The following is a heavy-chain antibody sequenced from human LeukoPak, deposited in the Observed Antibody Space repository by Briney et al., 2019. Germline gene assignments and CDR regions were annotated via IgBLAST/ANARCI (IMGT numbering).Heavy chain of an antibody. CDR1: GGSFSGQY. CDR2: INHGGSI. D-gene: IGHD3-10*01. J-gene: IGHJ4*02. V-gene: IGHV4-34*01. CDR3: AGGDYHGSESYANY. Sequence: SGTLSPTCAVYGGSFSGQYWGWIRQPPGKGLEWIGEINHGGSISYNASLKSRVTISLDTSKNQFSLKLSSVTAADTAVYYCAGGDYHGSESYANYWGQGTLVTVSS.